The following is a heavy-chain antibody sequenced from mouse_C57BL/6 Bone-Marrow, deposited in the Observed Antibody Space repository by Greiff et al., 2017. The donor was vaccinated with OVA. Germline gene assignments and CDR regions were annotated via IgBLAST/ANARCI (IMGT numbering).Heavy chain of an antibody. CDR1: GYAFSSSW. J-gene: IGHJ2*01. Sequence: VQLKESGPELVKPGASVKISCKASGYAFSSSWMNWVKQRPGKGLEWIGRIYPGDGDTNYNGKFKGKATLTADKSSSTAYMQLSSLTSEDSAVYFCAREGLLLYFDYWGQGTTLTVSS. V-gene: IGHV1-82*01. CDR3: AREGLLLYFDY. CDR2: IYPGDGDT. D-gene: IGHD2-3*01.